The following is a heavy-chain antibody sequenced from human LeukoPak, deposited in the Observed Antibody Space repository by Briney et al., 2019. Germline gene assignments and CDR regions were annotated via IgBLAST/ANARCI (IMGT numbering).Heavy chain of an antibody. Sequence: SETLSLTCTVSGGSISSSSYYWGCIRQPPGKGLEWIGTIYYSGSTYYNPSLKSRVTISLDTSKNQLSLKLSSVTAADTAVYYCARQICTSTNCYDVLYFDFWGQGTLVTVSS. J-gene: IGHJ4*02. D-gene: IGHD2-2*01. V-gene: IGHV4-39*01. CDR2: IYYSGST. CDR3: ARQICTSTNCYDVLYFDF. CDR1: GGSISSSSYY.